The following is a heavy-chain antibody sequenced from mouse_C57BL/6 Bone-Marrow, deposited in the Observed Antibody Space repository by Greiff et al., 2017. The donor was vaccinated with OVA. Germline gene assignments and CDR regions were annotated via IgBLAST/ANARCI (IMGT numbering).Heavy chain of an antibody. CDR1: GFSLTSYG. Sequence: QVQLQQSGPGLVQPSQSLSITCTVSGFSLTSYGVHWVRQSPGKGLEWLGVIWRGGSTDYNAAFMSRLSITKDKSKSQVYSKMTSLQADDTAICYCAKDYGGFAYWGQGTLVTVSA. J-gene: IGHJ3*01. D-gene: IGHD1-1*01. CDR2: IWRGGST. V-gene: IGHV2-5*01. CDR3: AKDYGGFAY.